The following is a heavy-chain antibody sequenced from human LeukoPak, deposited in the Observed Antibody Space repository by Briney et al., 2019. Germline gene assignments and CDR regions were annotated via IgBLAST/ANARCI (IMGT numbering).Heavy chain of an antibody. CDR2: IKEDGSER. CDR1: EFTFSGYW. CDR3: ATVFRTSFHH. Sequence: GGFLRLSCAASEFTFSGYWMSWVRQTPGKGLEWVANIKEDGSERYYVDSVKGRFTISRDNAKNSLYLQMNSLRAEDTAVYSCATVFRTSFHHWGQGTLVTVSS. V-gene: IGHV3-7*01. J-gene: IGHJ1*01.